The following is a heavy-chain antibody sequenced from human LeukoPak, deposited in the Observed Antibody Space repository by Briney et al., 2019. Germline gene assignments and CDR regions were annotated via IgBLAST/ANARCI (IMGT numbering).Heavy chain of an antibody. V-gene: IGHV1-46*01. CDR1: GYTFTSYY. CDR2: INPSGGST. J-gene: IGHJ4*02. CDR3: ARDHGGYETEYYFDY. Sequence: ASVKVSCKASGYTFTSYYMHWVRQAPGQGLEWMGIINPSGGSTSYAQKFQGRVTMTRDTSTSTVYMELSSLRSEDTAVYYCARDHGGYETEYYFDYWGQGTLVTVSS. D-gene: IGHD5-12*01.